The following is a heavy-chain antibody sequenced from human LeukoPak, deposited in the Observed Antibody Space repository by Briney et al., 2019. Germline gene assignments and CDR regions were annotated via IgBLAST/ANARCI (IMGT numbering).Heavy chain of an antibody. Sequence: GGSLRLSCAASGFTFRNAWMNWARQAPGKGLEWVASITHNGNVNYYVDSVKGRFTISRDNAKNSLYLQMSNLRAEDTAVYFCARGGGLDVWGQGATVTVSS. CDR3: ARGGGLDV. CDR1: GFTFRNAW. CDR2: ITHNGNVN. J-gene: IGHJ6*02. V-gene: IGHV3-7*03. D-gene: IGHD3-16*01.